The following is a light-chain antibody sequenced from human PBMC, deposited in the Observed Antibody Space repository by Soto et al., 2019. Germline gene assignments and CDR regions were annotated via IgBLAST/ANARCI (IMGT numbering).Light chain of an antibody. J-gene: IGLJ2*01. CDR1: SSNIRNNY. CDR3: GTWDSSLSAGV. CDR2: DNS. V-gene: IGLV1-51*01. Sequence: QSVLTQPPSVSAAPGQKVTISCSRSSSNIRNNYVSWYQQLPGAAPKLLIFDNSRRPSGIPDRFSGSKSGTSATLGITGLQTGDEADYYCGTWDSSLSAGVFGGGTKLTVL.